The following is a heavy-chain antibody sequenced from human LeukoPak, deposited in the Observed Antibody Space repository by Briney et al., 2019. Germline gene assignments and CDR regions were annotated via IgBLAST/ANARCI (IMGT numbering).Heavy chain of an antibody. CDR1: GFTFSSYA. CDR3: AKDRWDMTTVTPVDY. Sequence: PGGSLRLSCAASGFTFSSYAMSWVRQAPGKGLEWVSAISGSGGSTYYAYSVKSRFTISRDNSKNTLYLQMNSLRAEGTAVYYCAKDRWDMTTVTPVDYWGQGTLVTVSS. CDR2: ISGSGGST. D-gene: IGHD4-17*01. V-gene: IGHV3-23*01. J-gene: IGHJ4*02.